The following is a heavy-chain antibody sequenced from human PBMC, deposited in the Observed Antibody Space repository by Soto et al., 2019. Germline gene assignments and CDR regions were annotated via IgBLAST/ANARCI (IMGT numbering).Heavy chain of an antibody. CDR1: GGTFSSYA. CDR2: IIPISGTA. J-gene: IGHJ6*02. V-gene: IGHV1-69*01. D-gene: IGHD2-2*01. Sequence: QVQLVQSGAEVKKPGSSVKVSCKASGGTFSSYAISWVRRAPGQGLEWMGGIIPISGTANYAQKFQGRVTITADESTSTAYMELRSLRSEDTAVYYCARSQGSSTSLEIYYYYYYGMDVWGQGTTVTVSS. CDR3: ARSQGSSTSLEIYYYYYYGMDV.